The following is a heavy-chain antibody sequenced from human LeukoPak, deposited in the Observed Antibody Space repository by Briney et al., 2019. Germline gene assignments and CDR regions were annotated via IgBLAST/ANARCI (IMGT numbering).Heavy chain of an antibody. CDR3: AKGSEGSGSYYSY. J-gene: IGHJ4*02. D-gene: IGHD3-10*01. Sequence: PGGSLRLSCAASGFTFSSYGMHWVRQAPGKGLEWVAVISYDGSNKYYADSVKGRFTISRDNSKNTLYLQMNSLRAEDTAVYYCAKGSEGSGSYYSYWGQGTLVTVSS. CDR2: ISYDGSNK. CDR1: GFTFSSYG. V-gene: IGHV3-30*18.